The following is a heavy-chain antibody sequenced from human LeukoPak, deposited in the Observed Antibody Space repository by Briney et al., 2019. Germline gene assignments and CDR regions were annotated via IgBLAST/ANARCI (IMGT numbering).Heavy chain of an antibody. J-gene: IGHJ5*02. CDR2: IYYSGST. V-gene: IGHV4-59*01. CDR3: ARLWFGDNWFDP. CDR1: GGSISSYY. D-gene: IGHD3-10*01. Sequence: SETLSLTCTASGGSISSYYWSWIRQPPGKGLEWIGYIYYSGSTNYNPSLKSRVTISVDTSKNQFSLKLSSVTTADTAVYYCARLWFGDNWFDPWGQGTLVTVSS.